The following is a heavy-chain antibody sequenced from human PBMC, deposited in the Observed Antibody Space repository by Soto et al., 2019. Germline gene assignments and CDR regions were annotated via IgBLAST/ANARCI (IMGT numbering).Heavy chain of an antibody. V-gene: IGHV3-21*01. CDR3: ARDGITMVRGVIIGYYYGMDV. D-gene: IGHD3-10*01. Sequence: EVQLVESGGGLVKPGGSLRLSCAASGFTFSSYSMNWVRQAPGKGLEWVSSISSSSSYIYYADSVKGRFTISRDNAKNSLYLQMNSLRAEDTAVYYCARDGITMVRGVIIGYYYGMDVWGQGTTVTVSS. J-gene: IGHJ6*02. CDR1: GFTFSSYS. CDR2: ISSSSSYI.